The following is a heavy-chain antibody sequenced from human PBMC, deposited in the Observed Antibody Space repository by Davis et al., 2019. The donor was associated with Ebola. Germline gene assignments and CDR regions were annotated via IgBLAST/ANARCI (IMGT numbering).Heavy chain of an antibody. Sequence: SVKVSCKASGGTFSSYAISWVRQAPGQGLEWMGGIIPIFGTANYAQKFQGRVTITADKSTSTAYMELSSLRSEDAAVYYCARGDVVQGVILDYWGQGTLVTVSS. V-gene: IGHV1-69*06. CDR1: GGTFSSYA. D-gene: IGHD3-10*01. CDR2: IIPIFGTA. CDR3: ARGDVVQGVILDY. J-gene: IGHJ4*02.